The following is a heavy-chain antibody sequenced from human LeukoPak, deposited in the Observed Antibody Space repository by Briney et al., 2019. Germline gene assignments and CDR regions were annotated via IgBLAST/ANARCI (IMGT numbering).Heavy chain of an antibody. J-gene: IGHJ6*04. CDR2: IIPIFGTA. CDR1: GGTFSSYA. D-gene: IGHD2-2*02. Sequence: SVKVSCKASGGTFSSYAISWVRQAPGQGLEWMGGIIPIFGTANYAQKFQGRVTITADESTSTAYMELSSLRSEDTAVYYCARTVPLRDCSSTSCYIGGNLGYYYYYGMDVWGKGATVTVSS. CDR3: ARTVPLRDCSSTSCYIGGNLGYYYYYGMDV. V-gene: IGHV1-69*01.